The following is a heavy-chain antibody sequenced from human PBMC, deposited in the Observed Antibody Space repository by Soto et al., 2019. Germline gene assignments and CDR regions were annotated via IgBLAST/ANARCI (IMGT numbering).Heavy chain of an antibody. J-gene: IGHJ3*02. CDR3: AKVSSYGHDAFDI. CDR1: GFTFSSYA. Sequence: LRLSCAASGFTFSSYAISWVRQSPGKGLEWVSAISGSGGSTYYADSVKGRFTISRDNSKNTLYLQMNSLRAEDTAVYYCAKVSSYGHDAFDIWGQGTMVTVSS. V-gene: IGHV3-23*01. D-gene: IGHD5-18*01. CDR2: ISGSGGST.